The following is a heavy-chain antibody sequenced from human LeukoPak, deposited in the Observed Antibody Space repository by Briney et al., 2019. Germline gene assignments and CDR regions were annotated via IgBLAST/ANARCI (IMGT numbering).Heavy chain of an antibody. CDR2: INPNSGGT. D-gene: IGHD3-22*01. Sequence: ASVKVSCKASGYTFTGYYMHWVRQAPEQRLEWMGWINPNSGGTNYAQKFQGRVTMTRDTSISTAYMELSSLRSEDTAVYYCARHKLDSSGYYSSFPDFDYWGQGTLVTVSS. V-gene: IGHV1-2*02. J-gene: IGHJ4*02. CDR3: ARHKLDSSGYYSSFPDFDY. CDR1: GYTFTGYY.